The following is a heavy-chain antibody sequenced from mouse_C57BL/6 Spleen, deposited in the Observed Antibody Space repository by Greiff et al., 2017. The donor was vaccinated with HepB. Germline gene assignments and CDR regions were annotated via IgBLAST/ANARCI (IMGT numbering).Heavy chain of an antibody. CDR1: GYTFTSYW. J-gene: IGHJ3*01. Sequence: QVQLKQPGAELVKPGASVKMSCKASGYTFTSYWITWVKQRPGQGLEWIGDIYPGSGSTNYNEKFKSKATLTVDTSSSTAYMQLSSLTSEDSAVYYGARQVIYYGKPWFAYWGQGTLVTVSA. CDR3: ARQVIYYGKPWFAY. D-gene: IGHD2-1*01. V-gene: IGHV1-55*01. CDR2: IYPGSGST.